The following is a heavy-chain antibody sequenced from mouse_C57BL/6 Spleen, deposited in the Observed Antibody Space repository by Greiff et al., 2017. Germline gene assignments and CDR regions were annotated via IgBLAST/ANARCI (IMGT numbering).Heavy chain of an antibody. CDR3: ARVYYGYEGYFDV. V-gene: IGHV3-6*01. D-gene: IGHD2-2*01. CDR2: ISYDGSN. CDR1: GYSITSGYY. Sequence: ESGPGLVKPSQSLSLTCSVTGYSITSGYYWNWIRQFPGNKLEWMGYISYDGSNNYNPSLKNRISITRDTSKNQFFLKLNSVTTEDTATYYCARVYYGYEGYFDVWGTGTTVTVSS. J-gene: IGHJ1*03.